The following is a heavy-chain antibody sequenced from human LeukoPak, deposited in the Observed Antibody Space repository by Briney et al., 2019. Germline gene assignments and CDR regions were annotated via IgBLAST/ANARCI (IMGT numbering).Heavy chain of an antibody. J-gene: IGHJ4*02. CDR2: IHTRGST. Sequence: SETLSLTCTVSGGSISSYYWSWIRQPPGKGLEWIGYIHTRGSTNYNPSLKSRVTISVDTSKNQFSLKLSSVTAADTAVYYCAGNSGWYVSNYWGQGTLVSVSS. D-gene: IGHD6-19*01. V-gene: IGHV4-4*09. CDR3: AGNSGWYVSNY. CDR1: GGSISSYY.